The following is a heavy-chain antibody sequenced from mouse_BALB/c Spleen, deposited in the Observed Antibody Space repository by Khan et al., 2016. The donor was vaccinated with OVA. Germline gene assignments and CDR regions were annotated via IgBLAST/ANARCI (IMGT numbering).Heavy chain of an antibody. V-gene: IGHV3-8*02. CDR3: ARSTYRYAFVY. CDR2: IIYTGYT. D-gene: IGHD2-14*01. J-gene: IGHJ3*01. CDR1: GDSITTGY. Sequence: EVQLQESGPSLVKPSQTLSLTCSVTGDSITTGYWNWIRKFPGNKLEYMGYIIYTGYTYYNPSLKSRLSITRHTSNNQSYLQLNSVTDEDTATYYCARSTYRYAFVYWGQGTLVTVSA.